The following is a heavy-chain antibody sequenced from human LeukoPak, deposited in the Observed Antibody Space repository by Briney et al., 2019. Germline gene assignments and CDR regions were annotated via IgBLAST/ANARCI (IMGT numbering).Heavy chain of an antibody. Sequence: SEALCLTCTVSGGSISSSSYYWGWIRQPPGRGLEWMGSIYYRVSTYYNPSRKSRSTISVEPSKNPFSLKLSSVPAADTAVYYCARHWVVAAPWLDPWGQGTLVTVSS. CDR2: IYYRVST. CDR3: ARHWVVAAPWLDP. CDR1: GGSISSSSYY. V-gene: IGHV4-39*07. D-gene: IGHD2-15*01. J-gene: IGHJ5*02.